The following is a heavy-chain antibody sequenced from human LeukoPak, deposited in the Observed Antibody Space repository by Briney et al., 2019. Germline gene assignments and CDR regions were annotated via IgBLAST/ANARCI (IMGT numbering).Heavy chain of an antibody. CDR2: ISAYNGNT. CDR3: ARAPGIAVAGTSWFDP. J-gene: IGHJ5*02. D-gene: IGHD6-19*01. Sequence: ASVKVSCKASGYTFTSYGISWVRQAPGQGPEWMGWISAYNGNTNYAQKLQGRVTMTTDTSTSTAYMELRSLRSDDTAVYYCARAPGIAVAGTSWFDPWGQGTLVTVSS. V-gene: IGHV1-18*01. CDR1: GYTFTSYG.